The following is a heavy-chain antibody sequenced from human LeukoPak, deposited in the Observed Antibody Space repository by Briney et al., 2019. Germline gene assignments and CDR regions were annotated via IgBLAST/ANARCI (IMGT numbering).Heavy chain of an antibody. CDR2: INPNSGGT. J-gene: IGHJ5*02. CDR3: ARVRYCSSTSCWGGWFDP. CDR1: GYTITGYY. V-gene: IGHV1-2*02. D-gene: IGHD2-2*01. Sequence: ASVKVSCKASGYTITGYYIQWVRQAPGQGLEWMGWINPNSGGTNYAKKFQGRVTMTRDTSISTAYMELSRLRSDDTAVYYCARVRYCSSTSCWGGWFDPWGQGTLVTVSS.